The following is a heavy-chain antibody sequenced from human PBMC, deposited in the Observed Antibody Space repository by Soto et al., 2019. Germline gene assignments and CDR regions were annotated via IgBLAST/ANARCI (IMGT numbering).Heavy chain of an antibody. CDR3: ARVGGATMATMYLDP. CDR2: INSGSSTI. V-gene: IGHV3-48*02. J-gene: IGHJ5*02. D-gene: IGHD5-12*01. Sequence: EVQLVESGGGLIQPGGSLRLSCAVSGLTFTGYSMNWVRQAPGKGLEWVSFINSGSSTIFYADSVKGRFTISRDNAKNSLYLEMNSLRDEDTAVYYCARVGGATMATMYLDPWGQGTLVTVSS. CDR1: GLTFTGYS.